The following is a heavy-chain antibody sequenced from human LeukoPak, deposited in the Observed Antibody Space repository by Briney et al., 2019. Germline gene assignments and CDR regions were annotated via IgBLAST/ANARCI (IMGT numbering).Heavy chain of an antibody. D-gene: IGHD3-10*01. J-gene: IGHJ6*03. V-gene: IGHV4-39*02. CDR2: MHYIGSS. CDR1: GGSVSSHTYY. Sequence: SETLSLTCTVSGGSVSSHTYYWGWIRQPPGKGLEWIGSMHYIGSSYYNPSLKSRVTISIDTSKNQFSLNLSSVTAADTAVYYCAREGGSGSFHRMDVWGKGTTVTVSS. CDR3: AREGGSGSFHRMDV.